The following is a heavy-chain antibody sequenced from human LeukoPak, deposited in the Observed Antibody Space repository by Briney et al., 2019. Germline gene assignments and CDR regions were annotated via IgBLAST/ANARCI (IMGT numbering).Heavy chain of an antibody. Sequence: SETLSLTCTVSGGSINNYYLNWIRQPPGKGLEWIGYFYYSGSTNYNPSLECRVTISVDTSKNQFSLRLISVTAADTAVYYCSTSSGWRSHWFDPWGQGTLVTVSS. CDR3: STSSGWRSHWFDP. D-gene: IGHD6-19*01. CDR2: FYYSGST. CDR1: GGSINNYY. J-gene: IGHJ5*02. V-gene: IGHV4-59*08.